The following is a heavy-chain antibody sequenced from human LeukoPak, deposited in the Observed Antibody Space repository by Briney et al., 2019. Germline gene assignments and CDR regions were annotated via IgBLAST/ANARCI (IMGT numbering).Heavy chain of an antibody. V-gene: IGHV3-7*01. Sequence: GGSLTLSCAASGFSFSAYWMTWVRQAPGAGLEFVANINPVGTATYYADPVKGRFTISRDNAKNLVYLQVNSLRAEDTAVYHCGRFGYVAGVDLWGQGTLVTVSS. J-gene: IGHJ4*02. CDR2: INPVGTAT. CDR3: GRFGYVAGVDL. CDR1: GFSFSAYW. D-gene: IGHD6-19*01.